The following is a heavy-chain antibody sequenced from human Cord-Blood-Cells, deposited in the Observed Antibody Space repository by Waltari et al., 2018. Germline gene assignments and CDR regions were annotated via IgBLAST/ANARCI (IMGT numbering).Heavy chain of an antibody. CDR1: GFTFSSYW. D-gene: IGHD1-1*01. Sequence: EVQLVESGGGLVQPGGSLRLSCAASGFTFSSYWMHWVRQAPGKGVVWVARINSDGSSTSYADSVKGRFTISRDNAKNTLYLQMNSLRAEDTAVYYCARGNWDSHDYWGQGTLVTVSS. CDR3: ARGNWDSHDY. J-gene: IGHJ4*02. V-gene: IGHV3-74*01. CDR2: INSDGSST.